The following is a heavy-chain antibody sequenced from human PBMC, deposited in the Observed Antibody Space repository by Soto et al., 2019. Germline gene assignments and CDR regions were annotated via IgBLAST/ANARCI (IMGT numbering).Heavy chain of an antibody. CDR1: GFTFSNYA. CDR2: ISGSGGST. V-gene: IGHV3-23*01. Sequence: EVQLLESRGGLVQPGGSLRLSCAASGFTFSNYAMNWVRQAPGKGLEWVSVISGSGGSTYYADSVKGRFTISRDNSKNTLYLQMNSLRAEDTAVYYCAKRATGTYFDYWGQGTQVTVSS. J-gene: IGHJ4*02. CDR3: AKRATGTYFDY. D-gene: IGHD1-1*01.